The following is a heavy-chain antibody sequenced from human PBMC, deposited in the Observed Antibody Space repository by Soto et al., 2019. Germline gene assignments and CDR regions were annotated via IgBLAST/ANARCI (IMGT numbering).Heavy chain of an antibody. Sequence: GESLKISCTCSGYNFNDFWVGWVRQMPGKGLEWMGTIYPGDSDTRYSPSFRGQVTISADRSINTAYLQWTYLKASDNAIYYCARGPTSISNPYYFDYWGQGTLVTVSS. CDR3: ARGPTSISNPYYFDY. CDR1: GYNFNDFW. D-gene: IGHD3-10*01. V-gene: IGHV5-51*01. J-gene: IGHJ4*02. CDR2: IYPGDSDT.